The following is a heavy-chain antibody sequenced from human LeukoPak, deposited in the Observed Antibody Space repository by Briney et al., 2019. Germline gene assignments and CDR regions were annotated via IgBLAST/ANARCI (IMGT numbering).Heavy chain of an antibody. J-gene: IGHJ4*02. CDR1: GYTFTGYY. CDR3: ARDRIAADY. Sequence: ASVKVSCKPSGYTFTGYYIHWVRQAPGQGLEWMGIINPTAGSTTYAQRFQGRVIMTRDTSTSTVYMELSSLTSDDTAVYYCARDRIAADYWGQGTLVTVSS. D-gene: IGHD6-13*01. V-gene: IGHV1-46*01. CDR2: INPTAGST.